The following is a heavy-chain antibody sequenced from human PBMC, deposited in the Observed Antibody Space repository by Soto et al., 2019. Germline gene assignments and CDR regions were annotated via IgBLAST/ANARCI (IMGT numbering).Heavy chain of an antibody. D-gene: IGHD2-2*01. CDR3: ARGGTYCSSSSCSYYYYMDV. CDR1: GFTFSSYW. CDR2: ISSDGSTT. Sequence: GGSLRLSCAASGFTFSSYWMHWVRQAPGKGLLWVSRISSDGSTTRYADSVKGRFTVSRDNAKNTLYLQMNSLRAEDTAVYYCARGGTYCSSSSCSYYYYMDVWGKGTTVTVSS. V-gene: IGHV3-74*01. J-gene: IGHJ6*03.